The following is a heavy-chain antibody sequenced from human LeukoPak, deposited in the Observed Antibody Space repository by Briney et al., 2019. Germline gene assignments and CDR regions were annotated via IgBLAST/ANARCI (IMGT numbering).Heavy chain of an antibody. CDR2: IRYDGSDK. J-gene: IGHJ4*02. D-gene: IGHD5-18*01. Sequence: GGSLRLSCAASGFTFSSYGMHSVRQAPGKWLEWVAFIRYDGSDKYYADSVKGRFTISSDNSKNTLYLQMNSLRVEDTAVYYRAKDSGGYSYGLAFDYWGQGTLVTVSS. V-gene: IGHV3-30*02. CDR1: GFTFSSYG. CDR3: AKDSGGYSYGLAFDY.